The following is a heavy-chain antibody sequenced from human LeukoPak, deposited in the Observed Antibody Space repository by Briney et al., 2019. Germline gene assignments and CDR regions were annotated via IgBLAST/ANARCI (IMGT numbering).Heavy chain of an antibody. CDR3: ARTPKDYYYYMDV. CDR2: ISSSSSYI. V-gene: IGHV3-21*01. J-gene: IGHJ6*03. Sequence: GGSLRLSCAASGFTFSSYSMNWVRQAPGKGLEWVSSISSSSSYIYYADSVKGRFTISRDNAKNSLHLQMNSLRAEDTAVYYCARTPKDYYYYMDVWGKGTTVTVSS. CDR1: GFTFSSYS.